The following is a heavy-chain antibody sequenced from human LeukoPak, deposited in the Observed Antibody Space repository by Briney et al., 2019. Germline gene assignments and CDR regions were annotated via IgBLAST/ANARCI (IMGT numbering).Heavy chain of an antibody. CDR1: GGSISSSSYY. V-gene: IGHV4-39*01. J-gene: IGHJ4*02. CDR2: IYHSGST. CDR3: ARLYDSCDY. Sequence: SETLSLTCTVSGGSISSSSYYWGWIRQPPGKGLEWIGSIYHSGSTYHNPSLKSRVTISVDASKNQFSLKLSSVTAADTAVYYCARLYDSCDYWGQGTLVTVSS. D-gene: IGHD3-22*01.